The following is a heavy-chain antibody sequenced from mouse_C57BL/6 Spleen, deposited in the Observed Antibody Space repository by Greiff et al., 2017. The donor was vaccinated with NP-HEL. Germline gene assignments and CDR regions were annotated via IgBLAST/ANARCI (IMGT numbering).Heavy chain of an antibody. V-gene: IGHV1-80*01. CDR2: IYPGDGDT. Sequence: VQLQESGAELVKPGASVKISCKASGYAFSSYWMNWVKQRPGKGLEWIGQIYPGDGDTNYNGKFKGKATLTADKSSSTAYMQRSSLTSEDSAVYFCARGKLTGTWGFAYWGQGTLVTVSA. CDR1: GYAFSSYW. J-gene: IGHJ3*01. CDR3: ARGKLTGTWGFAY. D-gene: IGHD4-1*01.